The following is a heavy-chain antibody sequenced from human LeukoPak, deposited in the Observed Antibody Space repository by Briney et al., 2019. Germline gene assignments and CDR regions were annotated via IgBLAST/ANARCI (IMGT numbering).Heavy chain of an antibody. Sequence: SETLSLTCAAYGGSFSGYYWSWIRQPPGKGLEWIGEVNHSGSTNYNPSLKSRVTISVDTSKNQFSLKLSSVTAADTAVYYCARDLLRDFDYWGQGTLVTVSS. V-gene: IGHV4-34*01. D-gene: IGHD2-15*01. CDR1: GGSFSGYY. CDR2: VNHSGST. CDR3: ARDLLRDFDY. J-gene: IGHJ4*02.